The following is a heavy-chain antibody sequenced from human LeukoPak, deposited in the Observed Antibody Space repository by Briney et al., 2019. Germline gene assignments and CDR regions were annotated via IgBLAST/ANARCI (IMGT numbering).Heavy chain of an antibody. CDR1: GHTFTSYD. V-gene: IGHV1-8*01. CDR2: RNPNSGNT. Sequence: ASVTVSCKASGHTFTSYDINWVGQAAGQGVEGMGWRNPNSGNTGYAQKFQGRVTMTRNTSISTAYMELSSLRSEDTAVYYCARGRRLRGWYPNNWFDPWGQGTLVTVSS. CDR3: ARGRRLRGWYPNNWFDP. J-gene: IGHJ5*02. D-gene: IGHD6-19*01.